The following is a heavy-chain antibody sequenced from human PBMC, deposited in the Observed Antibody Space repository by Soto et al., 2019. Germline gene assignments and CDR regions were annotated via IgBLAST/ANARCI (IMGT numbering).Heavy chain of an antibody. Sequence: TSVKVSCKASGYTLTSYYLHWVRQAPGQGPEWMGIINPSGGITNDAQKFQDRVTMTSDTSTSTVYMELSSLRSEDTAVYYCARGISTTRYYYYYGMDVWGQGTTVTVSS. CDR2: INPSGGIT. J-gene: IGHJ6*02. V-gene: IGHV1-46*01. D-gene: IGHD2-2*01. CDR3: ARGISTTRYYYYYGMDV. CDR1: GYTLTSYY.